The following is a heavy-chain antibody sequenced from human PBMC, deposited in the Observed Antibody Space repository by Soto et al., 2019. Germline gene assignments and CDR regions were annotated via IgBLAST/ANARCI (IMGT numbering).Heavy chain of an antibody. D-gene: IGHD5-18*01. CDR2: IIPIFGTE. CDR3: ARDILRETDMVTPYFDY. V-gene: IGHV1-69*01. CDR1: GGTFSSYA. Sequence: QVQLVQSGAEVKKPGSSVKVSCKASGGTFSSYAISWVRQAPGQGLEWMGGIIPIFGTENYAQKFQGRVTITAAESTSTAYMELSSLRSEDTAVYYCARDILRETDMVTPYFDYWGQGTLVTVSS. J-gene: IGHJ4*02.